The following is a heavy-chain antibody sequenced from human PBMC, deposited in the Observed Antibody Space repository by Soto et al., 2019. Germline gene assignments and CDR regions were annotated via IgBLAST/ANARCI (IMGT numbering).Heavy chain of an antibody. D-gene: IGHD2-2*01. V-gene: IGHV3-30*18. CDR1: GFTFRPYG. Sequence: GGSLRLSCGASGFTFRPYGMHWVRQAPGKGLEWVAALSHDESNKFYAASVKGRFTISRDNSKNTLYLEMFSLRAEDTAVYYCVKEGRGSSTSCSRCYGLDVWGQGTTVTVSS. CDR2: LSHDESNK. CDR3: VKEGRGSSTSCSRCYGLDV. J-gene: IGHJ6*02.